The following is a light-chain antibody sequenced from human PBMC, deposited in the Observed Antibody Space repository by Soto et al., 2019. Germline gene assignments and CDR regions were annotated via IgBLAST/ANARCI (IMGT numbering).Light chain of an antibody. CDR2: GAS. Sequence: EIVLSQSPATVSVTTGERVTLSCRASQSVSSNLAWYQQKPGQAPRLLIYGASTRATDIPARFSGSGSGTEFTLTISSLQSEDFAVYCCQQYKNWPWTFGQGTKVDI. CDR3: QQYKNWPWT. J-gene: IGKJ1*01. CDR1: QSVSSN. V-gene: IGKV3-15*01.